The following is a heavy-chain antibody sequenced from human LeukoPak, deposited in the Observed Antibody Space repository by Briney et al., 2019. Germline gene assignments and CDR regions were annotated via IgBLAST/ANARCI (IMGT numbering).Heavy chain of an antibody. CDR1: GGSFSGYY. D-gene: IGHD4-17*01. CDR3: ARSDYGDYGGVDNWFDP. V-gene: IGHV4-34*01. CDR2: INHSGST. J-gene: IGHJ5*02. Sequence: SETLSLTCAVYGGSFSGYYWSWIRQPPGKGLEWIGEINHSGSTNYNPSLKSRVTISVDTSKNQFSLKLSSVTAADTAVYYCARSDYGDYGGVDNWFDPWGQGTLVTVSS.